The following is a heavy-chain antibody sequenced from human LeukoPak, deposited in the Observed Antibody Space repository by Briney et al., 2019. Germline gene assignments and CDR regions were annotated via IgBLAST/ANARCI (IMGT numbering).Heavy chain of an antibody. D-gene: IGHD3-10*01. CDR3: AKEEWFRFDI. CDR1: GFTFSSYS. CDR2: ISAASSTM. J-gene: IGHJ4*02. V-gene: IGHV3-48*04. Sequence: GGSLRLSCAASGFTFSSYSMNWVRQAPGKGLEWVSYISAASSTMYYADSVRGRFTISRDNTRNSLYLQMNSLRADDTAVYFCAKEEWFRFDIWGQGTSVTVSS.